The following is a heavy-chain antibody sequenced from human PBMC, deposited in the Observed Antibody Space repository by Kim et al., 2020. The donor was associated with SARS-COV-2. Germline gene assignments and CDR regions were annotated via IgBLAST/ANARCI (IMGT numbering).Heavy chain of an antibody. J-gene: IGHJ4*01. D-gene: IGHD1-1*01. Sequence: SETLSLTCTVSGVSVRSDTYYWSWIRQPPGKGLEWIGFMFYTGTTNYNPSLKSRVTMSVHTSNNQFSLRLTSVTAADTAAYFCARDHWLASSHYFYYRG. CDR1: GVSVRSDTYY. V-gene: IGHV4-61*01. CDR2: MFYTGTT. CDR3: ARDHWLASSHYFYY.